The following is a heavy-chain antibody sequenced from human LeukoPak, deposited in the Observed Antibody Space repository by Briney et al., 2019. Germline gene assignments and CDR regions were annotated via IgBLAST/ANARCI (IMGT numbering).Heavy chain of an antibody. V-gene: IGHV4-34*01. D-gene: IGHD1-26*01. J-gene: IGHJ4*02. CDR3: ARGALKWELPPIRARKSYYFDY. CDR2: INQSGST. CDR1: SGSFSNYY. Sequence: SETLSLTCDVYSGSFSNYYWSWIRQPPGKGLEWIGEINQSGSTNYNPSLKSRVTISVDTSKNHFSLKLSSVTAADTAVYYCARGALKWELPPIRARKSYYFDYWGQGTLVTVSS.